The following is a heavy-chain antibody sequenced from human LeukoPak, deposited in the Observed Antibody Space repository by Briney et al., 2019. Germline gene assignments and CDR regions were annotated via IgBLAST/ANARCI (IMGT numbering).Heavy chain of an antibody. D-gene: IGHD6-13*01. Sequence: SGTLSLTCTVSGGSISSSSYYWGWIRQPPGKGLEWIGTIHYRGNTYYNPSLKSRVAISVDTSKNQFSLKLTSVTAADTAMYYCARLVGSSWYHEVLFGRDYWGQGTLVTVSS. CDR3: ARLVGSSWYHEVLFGRDY. J-gene: IGHJ4*02. CDR1: GGSISSSSYY. V-gene: IGHV4-39*01. CDR2: IHYRGNT.